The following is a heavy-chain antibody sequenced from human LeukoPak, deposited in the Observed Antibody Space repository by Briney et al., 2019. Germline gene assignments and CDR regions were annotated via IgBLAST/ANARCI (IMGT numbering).Heavy chain of an antibody. V-gene: IGHV1-69*13. D-gene: IGHD3-22*01. CDR1: GGTFSSYA. Sequence: GASVKVSCKASGGTFSSYAINWLRQAPGQGLEWMGGIIPIFGTANYAQKFQDRVTITADESTSTAYMELSSLRSEDTAIYYCAKAWLPPDSSGYYYAFDIWGQGTMVTVSS. CDR3: AKAWLPPDSSGYYYAFDI. J-gene: IGHJ3*02. CDR2: IIPIFGTA.